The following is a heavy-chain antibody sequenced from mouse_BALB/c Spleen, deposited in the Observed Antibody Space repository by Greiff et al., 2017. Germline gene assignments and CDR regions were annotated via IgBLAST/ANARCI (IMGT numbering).Heavy chain of an antibody. CDR1: GFTFSDYG. Sequence: EVKLMESGGGLVQPGGSRKLSCAASGFTFSDYGMAWVRQAPGKGPEWVAFISNLAYSIYYADTVTGRFTISRENAKNTLYLEMSSLRSEDTAMYYCARDGGTDAMDYWGQGTSVTVSS. J-gene: IGHJ4*01. V-gene: IGHV5-15*02. CDR2: ISNLAYSI. D-gene: IGHD1-1*02. CDR3: ARDGGTDAMDY.